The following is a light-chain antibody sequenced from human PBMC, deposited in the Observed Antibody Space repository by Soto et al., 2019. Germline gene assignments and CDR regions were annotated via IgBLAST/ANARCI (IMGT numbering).Light chain of an antibody. CDR2: AAS. CDR1: QHISSW. Sequence: DIPMTQSPSSVSASVGDRVTITCRASQHISSWLAWYQQKPGKAPKLLIYAASNLQSGVPSRFSGSGSGTDFTLTISGLQPEDVAIYYCQQANSFPTFGGGTKVEIK. CDR3: QQANSFPT. V-gene: IGKV1-12*01. J-gene: IGKJ4*01.